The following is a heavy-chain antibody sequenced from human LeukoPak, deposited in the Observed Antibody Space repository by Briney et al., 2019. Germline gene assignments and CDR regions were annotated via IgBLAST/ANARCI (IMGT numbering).Heavy chain of an antibody. J-gene: IGHJ4*02. CDR1: GFTFSTYT. D-gene: IGHD2-2*01. CDR2: ISSSSNNI. V-gene: IGHV3-21*01. CDR3: ARGYQRPDY. Sequence: PGGSLRLSCAASGFTFSTYTMNWVRQATGKGLEWVSSISSSSNNINYADSVKGRFTIPRDNAMNSVHLQMNSLRVEDTAVYYCARGYQRPDYWGQGTLITVSP.